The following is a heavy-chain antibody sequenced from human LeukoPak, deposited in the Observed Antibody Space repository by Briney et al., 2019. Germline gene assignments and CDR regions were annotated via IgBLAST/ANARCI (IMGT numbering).Heavy chain of an antibody. CDR1: GGSVSSGSYY. J-gene: IGHJ5*02. V-gene: IGHV4-61*01. CDR2: IYYSGSA. CDR3: ARGFGDWGLSWFDP. D-gene: IGHD3-10*01. Sequence: SETLSLTCTVSGGSVSSGSYYWSWIRQPPGEGLEWIGYIYYSGSAKYNPSLKSRVTISVDTSKNQFSLKLTSVTAADTAVYYCARGFGDWGLSWFDPWGQGTLVTVSS.